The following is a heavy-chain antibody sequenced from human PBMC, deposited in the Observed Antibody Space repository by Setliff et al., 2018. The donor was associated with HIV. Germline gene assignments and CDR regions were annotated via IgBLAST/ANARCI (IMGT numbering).Heavy chain of an antibody. CDR3: VRGSGYYYFDN. V-gene: IGHV3-74*01. Sequence: LRLSCAASELTFSNYAMTWVRQAPGKGLEWVFGMNTDGSSTRYADSVKGRFTISRDNAKNMLYLQMNSLSADDTAVYYCVRGSGYYYFDNWGQGALVTVSS. CDR1: ELTFSNYA. D-gene: IGHD3-22*01. J-gene: IGHJ4*02. CDR2: MNTDGSST.